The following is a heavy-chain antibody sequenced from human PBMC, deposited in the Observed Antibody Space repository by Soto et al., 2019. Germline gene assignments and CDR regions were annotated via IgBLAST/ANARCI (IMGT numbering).Heavy chain of an antibody. CDR1: GYTFTNDG. J-gene: IGHJ4*02. V-gene: IGHV1-18*01. Sequence: QVPLVQSGPEMKKPGASVKISCKASGYTFTNDGISWVRQAPGQGLEWMGWISADSGYTNYAQKLQGRVTLTTDPSTNTAYMDLRSLRSDDTAVYFCARDPAVSTDPLDYWGQGTLVTVSS. CDR3: ARDPAVSTDPLDY. D-gene: IGHD4-17*01. CDR2: ISADSGYT.